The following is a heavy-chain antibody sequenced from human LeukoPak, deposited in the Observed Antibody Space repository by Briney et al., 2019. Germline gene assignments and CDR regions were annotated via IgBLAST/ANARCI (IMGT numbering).Heavy chain of an antibody. Sequence: SETLSLTCTVSGGSISSGSYYWSWIRQPAGKGLEWIGRIYTSGSTNYNPSLKSRVTISVDTSKNQFSLKLSSVTAADTAVYYCARDHGSGWYRGWFDPWGQGTLVTVSS. D-gene: IGHD6-19*01. CDR1: GGSISSGSYY. V-gene: IGHV4-61*02. J-gene: IGHJ5*02. CDR3: ARDHGSGWYRGWFDP. CDR2: IYTSGST.